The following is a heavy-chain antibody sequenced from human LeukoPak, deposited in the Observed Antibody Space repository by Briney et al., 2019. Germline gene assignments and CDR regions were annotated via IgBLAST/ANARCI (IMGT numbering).Heavy chain of an antibody. V-gene: IGHV4-38-2*01. D-gene: IGHD3-22*01. CDR2: IYHSGSS. J-gene: IGHJ4*02. CDR1: GYSISSGYY. CDR3: ARRGYYYDSSGYFGY. Sequence: PSETLSLTCAVSGYSISSGYYWAWIRQPPGQGLAWIGSIYHSGSSYYNPSLKSRVTISVDTSKTQFSLKLSSVTAADTAVYYCARRGYYYDSSGYFGYWGQGTLVTVSS.